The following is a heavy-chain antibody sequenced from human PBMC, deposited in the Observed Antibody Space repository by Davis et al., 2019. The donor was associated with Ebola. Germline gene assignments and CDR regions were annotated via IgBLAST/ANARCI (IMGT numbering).Heavy chain of an antibody. Sequence: SETLSLTCAVSGGAISSDGYSWSWIRQHPGKGLEWIGYIYNSGSTYYNPSLKSRVTISVDTSKNQFSLKLSSVTAADTAVYYCAGFGAFDIWGQGTNVTVSS. CDR3: AGFGAFDI. J-gene: IGHJ3*02. V-gene: IGHV4-31*11. CDR2: IYNSGST. CDR1: GGAISSDGYS. D-gene: IGHD3-16*01.